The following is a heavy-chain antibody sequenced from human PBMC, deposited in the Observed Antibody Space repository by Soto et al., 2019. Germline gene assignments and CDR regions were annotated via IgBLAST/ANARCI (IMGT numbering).Heavy chain of an antibody. J-gene: IGHJ4*02. CDR2: IYYSGST. Sequence: PXATLALTFTVSGGSISGYYWSWIRQPPGKGLEWIGYIYYSGSTNYYPSLESRVSMSIDTSRNQFSLKLSSVTAADTAVYYCVRGSAANVYWGQGTLVTVSS. CDR3: VRGSAANVY. D-gene: IGHD2-15*01. V-gene: IGHV4-59*01. CDR1: GGSISGYY.